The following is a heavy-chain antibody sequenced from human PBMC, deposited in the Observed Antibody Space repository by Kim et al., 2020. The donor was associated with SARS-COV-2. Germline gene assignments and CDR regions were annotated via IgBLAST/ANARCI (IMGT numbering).Heavy chain of an antibody. Sequence: GGSLRLSCAASGFTLSSYGMHWVRQAPGKGLEWVAVISYDRSNKYYADSVKGRFTISRDNSKNTLYLQMNSLRAEDTAVYYCAKLTQSGNRWTEVEFCDYWGQHTLVTVSS. CDR2: ISYDRSNK. CDR1: GFTLSSYG. D-gene: IGHD3-9*01. J-gene: IGHJ4*02. CDR3: AKLTQSGNRWTEVEFCDY. V-gene: IGHV3-30*18.